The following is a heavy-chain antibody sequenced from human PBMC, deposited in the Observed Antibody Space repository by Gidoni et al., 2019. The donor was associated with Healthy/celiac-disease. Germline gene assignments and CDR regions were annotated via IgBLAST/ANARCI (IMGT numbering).Heavy chain of an antibody. Sequence: QVQLVQSGAEVKKPGSSVKVSCKASGGTFSSYAISWVRQAPGQGLEWMGGIIPIFGTANYAQKFQGRVTITADESTSTAYMELSSLRSEDTAVYYCARGFEDYYDSSGYRYGMDVWGQGTTVTVSS. J-gene: IGHJ6*02. V-gene: IGHV1-69*01. D-gene: IGHD3-22*01. CDR1: GGTFSSYA. CDR2: IIPIFGTA. CDR3: ARGFEDYYDSSGYRYGMDV.